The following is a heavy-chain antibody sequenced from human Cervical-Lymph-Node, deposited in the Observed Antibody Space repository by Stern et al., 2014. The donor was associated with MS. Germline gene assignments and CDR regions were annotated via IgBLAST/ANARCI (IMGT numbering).Heavy chain of an antibody. D-gene: IGHD5-24*01. CDR2: IYPGDSET. J-gene: IGHJ4*02. CDR3: ARRGLGYMGIDY. CDR1: GYKFTNNW. Sequence: VQLVQSGAEVKKPGESLRISCEVSGYKFTNNWIGWVRQMPGKGLEWMGIIYPGDSETRYSPSFQGQVTILVDKSNTTAYLQWSSLKASDTALYYCARRGLGYMGIDYWGQGTPVTVSS. V-gene: IGHV5-51*03.